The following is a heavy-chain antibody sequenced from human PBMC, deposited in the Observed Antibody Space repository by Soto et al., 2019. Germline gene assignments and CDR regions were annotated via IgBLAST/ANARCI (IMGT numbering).Heavy chain of an antibody. D-gene: IGHD6-19*01. CDR3: ARAAGAPRDAFDI. Sequence: GGSLRLSCAASGFTFSSYAMHWVRQAPGKGMEWVAVISYDGSNKYYADSVKGRFTISRDNSRNTLYLQMNSLRAEDTAVYYCARAAGAPRDAFDIWGQGTMVTVSS. V-gene: IGHV3-30*04. J-gene: IGHJ3*02. CDR1: GFTFSSYA. CDR2: ISYDGSNK.